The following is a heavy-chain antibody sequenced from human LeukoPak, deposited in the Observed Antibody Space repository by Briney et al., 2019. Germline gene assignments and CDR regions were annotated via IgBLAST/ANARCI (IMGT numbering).Heavy chain of an antibody. CDR2: IYYSGST. CDR3: ARGPPDCSSTSCYAFDAFDI. Sequence: SETLSLTCTVSGGSISSYYWSWIRQPPGKGLEWIGYIYYSGSTNYNPSLKSRVTISVDTSKNQFSLTLSSVTAADTAVYYCARGPPDCSSTSCYAFDAFDIWGQGTMVTVSS. J-gene: IGHJ3*02. CDR1: GGSISSYY. V-gene: IGHV4-59*12. D-gene: IGHD2-2*01.